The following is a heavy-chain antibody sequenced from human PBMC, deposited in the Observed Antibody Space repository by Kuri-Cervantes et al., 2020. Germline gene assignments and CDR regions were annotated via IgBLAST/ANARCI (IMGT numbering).Heavy chain of an antibody. J-gene: IGHJ6*03. CDR3: ARGDEWGTYYYYYMDV. CDR2: IGTAGDT. CDR1: GFTFSSYD. D-gene: IGHD2-8*01. V-gene: IGHV3-13*01. Sequence: GESLKISCAASGFTFSSYDMHWVRQATGKGLEWVSAIGTAGDTYYPGSVKGRFTISRENAKNSLYLQMNSLRAGDTAVYYCARGDEWGTYYYYYMDVWGKGTTVTVSS.